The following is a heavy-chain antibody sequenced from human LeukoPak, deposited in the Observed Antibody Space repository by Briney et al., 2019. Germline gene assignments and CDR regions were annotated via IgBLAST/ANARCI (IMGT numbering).Heavy chain of an antibody. V-gene: IGHV5-51*01. CDR3: ARTQYAATGRLDP. J-gene: IGHJ5*02. D-gene: IGHD6-13*01. CDR2: IYPGDSDT. Sequence: GESLKISCKGSGYSFTSQWIGWVRQMPGKGLEWMGIIYPGDSDTRYSPSFQGQVTISADKSISTAYLQWSSLKASDTGMYYCARTQYAATGRLDPWGQGTLVTVSS. CDR1: GYSFTSQW.